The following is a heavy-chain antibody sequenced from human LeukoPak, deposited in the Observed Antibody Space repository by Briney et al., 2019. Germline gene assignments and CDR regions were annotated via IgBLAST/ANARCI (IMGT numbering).Heavy chain of an antibody. Sequence: GGSLRLSCAASGFTFSSYAMHWVRQAPGKGLEWVALISYDGSNKYHADSVKGRFTISRDNAKNSLYLQMNSLRAEDTAVYYCARDSGNYLDAFDIWGQGTMVTVSS. CDR2: ISYDGSNK. CDR1: GFTFSSYA. D-gene: IGHD1-7*01. J-gene: IGHJ3*02. V-gene: IGHV3-30*04. CDR3: ARDSGNYLDAFDI.